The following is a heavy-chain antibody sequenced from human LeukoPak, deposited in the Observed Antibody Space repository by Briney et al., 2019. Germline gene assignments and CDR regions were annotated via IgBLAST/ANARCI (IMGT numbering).Heavy chain of an antibody. CDR2: ISDSGSAI. V-gene: IGHV3-48*03. CDR3: ARGRSITLLRGVAMSDGFDI. Sequence: GGSLRLSCAVSGFTFSTSEMNWVRQAPGKGLEWVSYISDSGSAIYYADSVKGRLTISRDNAKNLLFLQMNGLRAEDTAVYYCARGRSITLLRGVAMSDGFDIWGQGAMVAVSS. J-gene: IGHJ3*02. CDR1: GFTFSTSE. D-gene: IGHD3-10*01.